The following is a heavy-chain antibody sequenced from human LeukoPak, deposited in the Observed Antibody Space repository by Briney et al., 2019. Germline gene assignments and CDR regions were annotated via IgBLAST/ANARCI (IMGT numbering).Heavy chain of an antibody. D-gene: IGHD3-22*01. J-gene: IGHJ4*02. V-gene: IGHV1-18*01. Sequence: GSSVKVSCKASGGTFSSYAISWVRQAPGQGLEWMGWISAYNGNTNYAQKLQGRVTLTTDTSTSTAYMELRSLRSDNTAVYYCASVRYYDSSGYYTLFDYWGQGTLVTVSS. CDR2: ISAYNGNT. CDR3: ASVRYYDSSGYYTLFDY. CDR1: GGTFSSYA.